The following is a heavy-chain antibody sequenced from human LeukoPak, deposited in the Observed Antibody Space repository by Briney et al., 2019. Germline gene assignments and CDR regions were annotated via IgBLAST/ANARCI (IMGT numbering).Heavy chain of an antibody. CDR2: ISYDGSEK. Sequence: PGGSLRLSCAGSGFTFSSYAMHWVRQTPGKGLEWVAGISYDGSEKYCADSVKGRFAISRDNSKKTLYLQMNSLRAEDTAVYYCAKDQGSSSGWYSRDGFALWGRGTMVTVSS. D-gene: IGHD6-19*01. V-gene: IGHV3-30*18. J-gene: IGHJ3*01. CDR3: AKDQGSSSGWYSRDGFAL. CDR1: GFTFSSYA.